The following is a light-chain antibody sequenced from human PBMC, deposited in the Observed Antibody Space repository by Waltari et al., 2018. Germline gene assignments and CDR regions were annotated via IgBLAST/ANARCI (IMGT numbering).Light chain of an antibody. CDR2: ATS. CDR3: QQHGSFPRT. V-gene: IGKV3-20*01. J-gene: IGKJ1*01. Sequence: ELVLMQSPGPLSLSPGVSATLSCRTSQNVINNYLAWFQQKPGQVPSLLIYATSPRATGIPDRFSGSGSGTDFTLTISRLEPEDFAVYYCQQHGSFPRTFGQGTKVEI. CDR1: QNVINNY.